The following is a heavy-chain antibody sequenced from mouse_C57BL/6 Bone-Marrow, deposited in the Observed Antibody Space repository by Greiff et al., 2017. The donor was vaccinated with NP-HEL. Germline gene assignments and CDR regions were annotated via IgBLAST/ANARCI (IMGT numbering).Heavy chain of an antibody. CDR1: GYSITSGYY. D-gene: IGHD4-1*01. Sequence: ESGPGLVKPSQSLSLTCSVTGYSITSGYYWNWIRQFPGNKLEWMGYISYDGSNNYNPSLKNRISITRDTFKNQFFLKLNSVTTEDTATYYCARKRLAWFAYWGQGTLVTVSA. CDR3: ARKRLAWFAY. J-gene: IGHJ3*01. CDR2: ISYDGSN. V-gene: IGHV3-6*01.